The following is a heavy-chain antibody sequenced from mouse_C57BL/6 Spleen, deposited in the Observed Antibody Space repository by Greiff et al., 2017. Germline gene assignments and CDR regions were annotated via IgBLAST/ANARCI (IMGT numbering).Heavy chain of an antibody. J-gene: IGHJ3*01. D-gene: IGHD1-1*01. CDR2: IYPGDGDT. V-gene: IGHV1-82*01. Sequence: VHLVESGPELVKPGASVKISCKASGYAFSSSWMNWVKQRPGKGLEWIGRIYPGDGDTNYNGKFKGKATLTADKSSSTAYMQLSSLTSADSAVYFCAGLLTWFAYWGQGTLVTVAA. CDR3: AGLLTWFAY. CDR1: GYAFSSSW.